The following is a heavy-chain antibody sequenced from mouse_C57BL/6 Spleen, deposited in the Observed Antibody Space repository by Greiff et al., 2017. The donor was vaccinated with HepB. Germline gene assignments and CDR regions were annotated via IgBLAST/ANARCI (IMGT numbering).Heavy chain of an antibody. CDR1: GFTFSSYA. Sequence: EVKVVESGEGLVKPGGSLKLSCAASGFTFSSYAMSWVRQTPEKRLEWVAYISSGGDYIYYADTVKGRFTISRDNARNTLYLQMSSLKSEDTAMYYCTRDYDGSFAYWGQGTLVTVSA. D-gene: IGHD2-3*01. CDR2: ISSGGDYI. J-gene: IGHJ3*01. V-gene: IGHV5-9-1*02. CDR3: TRDYDGSFAY.